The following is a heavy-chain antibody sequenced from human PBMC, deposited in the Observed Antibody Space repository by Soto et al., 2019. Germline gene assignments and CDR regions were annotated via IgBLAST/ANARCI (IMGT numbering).Heavy chain of an antibody. CDR3: ARHSVVVVAATYYYYYMDV. J-gene: IGHJ6*03. CDR1: GGSISSYY. Sequence: SETLSLTCTASGGSISSYYWSWIRQPPGKGLEWIGYIYYSGSTNYNPSLKSRVTISVDTSKNQLSLKLSSVTAADTAVYFCARHSVVVVAATYYYYYMDVWGKGTTVTVSS. D-gene: IGHD2-15*01. V-gene: IGHV4-59*08. CDR2: IYYSGST.